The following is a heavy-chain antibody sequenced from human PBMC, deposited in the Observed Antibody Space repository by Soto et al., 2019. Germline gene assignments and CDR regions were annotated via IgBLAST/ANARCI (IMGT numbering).Heavy chain of an antibody. V-gene: IGHV4-59*01. Sequence: TSETLSLTCTVSGGSISSYYWSWIRQPPGKGLEWIGYIYYSGSTNYNPSLKSRVTISVDTSKNQFSLKLSSVTAADTAVYYCARDPGSGYSIYYYGMDVWGQGTTVNVSS. CDR3: ARDPGSGYSIYYYGMDV. J-gene: IGHJ6*02. D-gene: IGHD3-22*01. CDR2: IYYSGST. CDR1: GGSISSYY.